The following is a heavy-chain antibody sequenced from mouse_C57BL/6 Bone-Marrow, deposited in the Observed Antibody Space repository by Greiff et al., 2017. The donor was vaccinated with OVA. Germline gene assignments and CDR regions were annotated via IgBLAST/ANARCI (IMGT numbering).Heavy chain of an antibody. D-gene: IGHD2-5*01. Sequence: QVQLKQPGAELVKPGASVKMSCKASGYTFTSYWITWVKQRPGQGLEWIGDIYPGSGSTNYNEKFKSKATLTVDTSSSTAYMQLSSLTSEDSAVYYCARAYYSNPWFAYWGQGTLVTVSA. CDR2: IYPGSGST. V-gene: IGHV1-55*01. CDR1: GYTFTSYW. J-gene: IGHJ3*01. CDR3: ARAYYSNPWFAY.